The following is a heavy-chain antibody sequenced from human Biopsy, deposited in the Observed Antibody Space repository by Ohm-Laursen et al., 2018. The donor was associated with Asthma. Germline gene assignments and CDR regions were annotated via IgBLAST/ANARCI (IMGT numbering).Heavy chain of an antibody. J-gene: IGHJ4*02. D-gene: IGHD3-3*01. CDR3: ASQSSGPDFWSGYYYFDY. V-gene: IGHV3-30*03. Sequence: SLRLSCAASGFSFSEFVMHWVRQAPGKGLEWVAVISYDGSNEYYADSVKGRFTISRDNSKNTLYLQMNSLRAEDTAVYYCASQSSGPDFWSGYYYFDYWGQGTLVTVSS. CDR1: GFSFSEFV. CDR2: ISYDGSNE.